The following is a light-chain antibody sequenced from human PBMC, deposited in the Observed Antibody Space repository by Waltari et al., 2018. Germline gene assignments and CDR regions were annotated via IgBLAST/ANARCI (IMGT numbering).Light chain of an antibody. Sequence: IQLTQSPSSLSASLGDRVPITCRASQGINTALAWYQQKPGKAPNLLIYDASNLESGVPARFSGSGSGTDFSLTISSLQPEDFATYYCQQSYSTPYTFGQGTKLEIK. CDR2: DAS. V-gene: IGKV1-13*02. J-gene: IGKJ2*01. CDR1: QGINTA. CDR3: QQSYSTPYT.